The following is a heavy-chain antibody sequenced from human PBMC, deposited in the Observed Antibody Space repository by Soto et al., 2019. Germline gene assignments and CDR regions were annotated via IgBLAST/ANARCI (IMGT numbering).Heavy chain of an antibody. V-gene: IGHV3-74*01. CDR2: INSDGSST. J-gene: IGHJ4*02. CDR1: GFTFSSYW. Sequence: PGGSLRLSCAASGFTFSSYWMHWVRQAPGKGLVWVSRINSDGSSTSYADSVKGRFTISRDNVKNTLYLQMNSLRAEDTAVYYCARQGDTVLYYFDYWGQGTLVTVSS. D-gene: IGHD5-18*01. CDR3: ARQGDTVLYYFDY.